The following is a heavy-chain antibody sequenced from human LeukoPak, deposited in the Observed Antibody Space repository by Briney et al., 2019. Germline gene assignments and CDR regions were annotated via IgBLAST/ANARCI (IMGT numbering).Heavy chain of an antibody. J-gene: IGHJ5*02. CDR1: GFTFSSNW. CDR3: ARGPKWFDP. CDR2: INSDGSST. V-gene: IGHV3-74*01. Sequence: PGGSLRLSCAASGFTFSSNWMHWVRQAPGKGLVWVSRINSDGSSTSYADSVKGRFTISRDNAENTLYLQMNSLRADDTAVYYCARGPKWFDPWGQGTLVTVSA.